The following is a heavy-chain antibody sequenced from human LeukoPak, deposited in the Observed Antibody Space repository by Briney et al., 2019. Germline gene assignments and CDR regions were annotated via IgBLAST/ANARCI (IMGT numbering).Heavy chain of an antibody. CDR2: ISAYNGNI. V-gene: IGHV1-18*01. CDR3: ARSAYCGGDCYTTYFDY. J-gene: IGHJ4*02. Sequence: ASVKVSCKASGYTFTTYGISWVRQAPGQGLEWMGWISAYNGNINYAQKLQGRVTMTTDTSTSTAYMELRSLRSDATAVYYCARSAYCGGDCYTTYFDYWGQGTLVTVSS. CDR1: GYTFTTYG. D-gene: IGHD2-21*01.